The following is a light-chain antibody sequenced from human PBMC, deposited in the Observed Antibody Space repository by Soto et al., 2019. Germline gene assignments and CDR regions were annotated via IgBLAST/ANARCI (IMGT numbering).Light chain of an antibody. J-gene: IGKJ4*02. CDR1: QSVSSSY. Sequence: EIVLTQSPGTLSLSPGERATLSCRAGQSVSSSYLAWYQQKPGQAPRLLIYGASSRATGIPDRFSGSGSGTDFTLTISRLEPEDFAVYYCQQYGSSAVTFGRGTKV. CDR3: QQYGSSAVT. CDR2: GAS. V-gene: IGKV3-20*01.